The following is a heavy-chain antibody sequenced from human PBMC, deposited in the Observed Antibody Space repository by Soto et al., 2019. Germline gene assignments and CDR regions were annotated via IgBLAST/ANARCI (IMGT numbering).Heavy chain of an antibody. CDR1: GYTFTSYD. CDR2: TNPNSGNT. CDR3: ARVRSDSSGYFGSYYYYYGMDV. V-gene: IGHV1-8*01. J-gene: IGHJ6*02. Sequence: ASVKVSCKASGYTFTSYDINWVRQATGQGLEWMGWTNPNSGNTGYAQKFQGRVTMTRNTSISTAYMELSSLRSEDTAVYYCARVRSDSSGYFGSYYYYYGMDVWGQGTTVTVS. D-gene: IGHD3-22*01.